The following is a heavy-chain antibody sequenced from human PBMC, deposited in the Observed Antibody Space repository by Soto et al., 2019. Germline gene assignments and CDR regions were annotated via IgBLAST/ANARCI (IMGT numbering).Heavy chain of an antibody. J-gene: IGHJ4*02. CDR2: ISGSGGST. V-gene: IGHV3-23*01. CDR1: GFTFSSFA. Sequence: EVQLLESGGGLVQPGGSLRLSCAASGFTFSSFAMSWVRQAPGKGLEWVSAISGSGGSTFYADSVKGRFTISRDNSKNTLFLQLNSLRAEDTAVYFCAKAVLIVPTAEFDYWGQGTLVTVSS. D-gene: IGHD5-12*01. CDR3: AKAVLIVPTAEFDY.